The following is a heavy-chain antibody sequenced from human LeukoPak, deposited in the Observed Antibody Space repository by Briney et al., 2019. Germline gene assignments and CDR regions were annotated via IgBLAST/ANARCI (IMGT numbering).Heavy chain of an antibody. CDR3: ASATVAPLDS. V-gene: IGHV3-53*01. D-gene: IGHD2-21*01. CDR1: GFTVSANY. CDR2: IYSGGST. J-gene: IGHJ4*02. Sequence: PGGSLRLSCAASGFTVSANYMSWVRQAPGKGLEWVSVIYSGGSTYYADSVKGRFTISRDNSKNTLYLQMNRLRAEDTAVYYCASATVAPLDSWGQGTLVTASS.